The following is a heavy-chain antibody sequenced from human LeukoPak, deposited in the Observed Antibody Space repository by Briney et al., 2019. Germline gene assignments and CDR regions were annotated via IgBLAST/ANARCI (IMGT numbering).Heavy chain of an antibody. CDR1: GYTLTELS. D-gene: IGHD1-1*01. J-gene: IGHJ4*02. CDR3: ARHETGPYFDY. CDR2: IYPGDSDT. V-gene: IGHV5-51*01. Sequence: KVSCKVSGYTLTELSMHWVRQMPGKGLEWMGIIYPGDSDTRYSPSFQGQVTISADKSISTAYLQWSSLKASDTAMYYCARHETGPYFDYWGQGTLVTVSS.